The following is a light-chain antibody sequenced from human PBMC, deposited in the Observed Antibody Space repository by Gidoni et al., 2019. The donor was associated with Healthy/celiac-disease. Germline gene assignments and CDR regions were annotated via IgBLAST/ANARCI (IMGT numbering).Light chain of an antibody. CDR3: QQYNNWWT. J-gene: IGKJ1*01. V-gene: IGKV3-15*01. Sequence: IVITQSPATLSVSPGERATLSCRASQSVSSNLAWYQQKPGQAPRLLIYGASTRATGIPARFSGSGSGTEFTLTISRLQSEDFAVYYCQQYNNWWTFGQGTKVEIK. CDR1: QSVSSN. CDR2: GAS.